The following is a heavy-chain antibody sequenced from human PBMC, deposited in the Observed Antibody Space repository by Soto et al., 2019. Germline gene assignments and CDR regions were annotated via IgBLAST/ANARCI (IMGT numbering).Heavy chain of an antibody. V-gene: IGHV3-23*01. Sequence: GGSLRLTCAASGFTFSSYAMSWVRQAPGKGLEWVSAISGSGGSTYYADSVKGRFTFARDKSKNTLYLQMNSPGAEDTVVYCCAKRGGATAYPYYFDYWGQGTLVTVSS. D-gene: IGHD2-21*01. CDR3: AKRGGATAYPYYFDY. CDR2: ISGSGGST. J-gene: IGHJ4*02. CDR1: GFTFSSYA.